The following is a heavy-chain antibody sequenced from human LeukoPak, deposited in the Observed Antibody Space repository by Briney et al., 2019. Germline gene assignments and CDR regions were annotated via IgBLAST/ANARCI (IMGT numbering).Heavy chain of an antibody. CDR2: ISAYTGDT. V-gene: IGHV1-18*01. Sequence: GASVKVSCRASGYTFTTYGVGWVRQAPGQGLERMGWISAYTGDTSYAQKLQGRVTMTTDTSTSTAYMELRSLRSDDTAVYYCARTPRYDFWSGYLFDYWGQGTLVTVSS. CDR3: ARTPRYDFWSGYLFDY. J-gene: IGHJ4*02. CDR1: GYTFTTYG. D-gene: IGHD3-3*01.